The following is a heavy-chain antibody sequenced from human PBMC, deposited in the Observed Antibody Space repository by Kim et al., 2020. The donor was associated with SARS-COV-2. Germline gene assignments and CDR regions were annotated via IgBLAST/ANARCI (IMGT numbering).Heavy chain of an antibody. J-gene: IGHJ4*02. V-gene: IGHV5-10-1*01. CDR3: ARRSSSLGSFDY. Sequence: NYSPSSQGHVTISADKSISTAYLQWSSLKASDTAMYYCARRSSSLGSFDYWGQGTLVTVSS. D-gene: IGHD6-6*01.